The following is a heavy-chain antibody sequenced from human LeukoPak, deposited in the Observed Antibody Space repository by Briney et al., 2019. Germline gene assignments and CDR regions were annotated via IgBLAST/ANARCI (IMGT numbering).Heavy chain of an antibody. CDR3: ARDRDDFCAFAI. V-gene: IGHV1-69*13. D-gene: IGHD2-21*02. Sequence: SVKVSCKASGGTFSSYAISWVRQAPGQGLEWMGGIIPIFGTANYAQKFQGRVTITADESTSTAYMELSSLRSEDTAVYYCARDRDDFCAFAIWGQGTMVTVSS. J-gene: IGHJ3*02. CDR1: GGTFSSYA. CDR2: IIPIFGTA.